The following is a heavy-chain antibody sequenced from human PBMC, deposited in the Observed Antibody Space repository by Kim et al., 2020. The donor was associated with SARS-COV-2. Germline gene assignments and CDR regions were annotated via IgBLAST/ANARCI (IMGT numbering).Heavy chain of an antibody. D-gene: IGHD3-10*01. CDR2: IWYDGSNK. CDR3: AKDSMVRGALDAFDI. J-gene: IGHJ3*02. CDR1: GFTFSSYG. V-gene: IGHV3-33*06. Sequence: GGSLRLSCAASGFTFSSYGMHWVRQAPGKGLEWVAVIWYDGSNKYYADSVKGRFTISRDNSKNTLYLQMNSLRAEDTAVYYCAKDSMVRGALDAFDIWGQGTMVTVSS.